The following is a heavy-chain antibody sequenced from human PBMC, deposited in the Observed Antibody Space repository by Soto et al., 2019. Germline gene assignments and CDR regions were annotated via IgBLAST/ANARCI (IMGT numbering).Heavy chain of an antibody. CDR3: ARRYGGNFDY. D-gene: IGHD3-16*01. Sequence: SETLSLTCPVSGGSISSYYWSWIRQPPGKGLEWIGYIYYSGSTNYNPSLKSRVTISVDTSKNQFSLKLSSVTAADTAVYYCARRYGGNFDYWGQGTRVTVSS. J-gene: IGHJ4*02. V-gene: IGHV4-59*01. CDR1: GGSISSYY. CDR2: IYYSGST.